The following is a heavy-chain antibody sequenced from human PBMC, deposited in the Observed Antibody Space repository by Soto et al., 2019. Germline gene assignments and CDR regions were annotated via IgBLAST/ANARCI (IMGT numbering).Heavy chain of an antibody. Sequence: QVHLQQWGAGLVRPSETLFLTCAVYGGSLNGFQWSWIRQAPGKRLEWIGQIDHGGSANYSPSLKSRVILSVDSSKSQLSLTVTSVTAADSAVYYCAREVPGTDYYYMDVWGKGTTVTVSS. D-gene: IGHD3-10*01. J-gene: IGHJ6*03. V-gene: IGHV4-34*01. CDR3: AREVPGTDYYYMDV. CDR1: GGSLNGFQ. CDR2: IDHGGSA.